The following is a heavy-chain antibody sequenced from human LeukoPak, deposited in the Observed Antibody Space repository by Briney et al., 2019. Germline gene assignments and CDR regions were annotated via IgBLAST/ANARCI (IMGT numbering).Heavy chain of an antibody. J-gene: IGHJ4*02. CDR3: ARDLLHDCGDSGDLGY. CDR1: GFTFSSYE. D-gene: IGHD4-17*01. CDR2: ISSSGSTI. V-gene: IGHV3-48*03. Sequence: GGSLRLSCAASGFTFSSYEMNWVRQAPGKGLEWVSYISSSGSTIYYADSVKGRFTISRDNAKNSLYLQMNSLRAEDTAVYYCARDLLHDCGDSGDLGYWGQGTLVTVSS.